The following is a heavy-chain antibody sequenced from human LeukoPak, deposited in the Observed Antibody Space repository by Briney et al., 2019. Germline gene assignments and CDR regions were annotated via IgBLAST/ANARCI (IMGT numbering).Heavy chain of an antibody. V-gene: IGHV1-18*01. CDR2: ISAYNGNT. D-gene: IGHD2-15*01. CDR3: ARDGGSSSFDI. Sequence: ASVKVSCKASGYTFTSCGISWVRQAPGQGLEWMGWISAYNGNTNYAQKLQGRVTMTTDISTSTAYMELRSLGSDDTAVYYCARDGGSSSFDIWGQGTMVTVSS. J-gene: IGHJ3*02. CDR1: GYTFTSCG.